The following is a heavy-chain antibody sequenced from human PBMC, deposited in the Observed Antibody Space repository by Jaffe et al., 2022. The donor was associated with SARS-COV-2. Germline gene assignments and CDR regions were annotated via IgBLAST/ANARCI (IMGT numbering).Heavy chain of an antibody. J-gene: IGHJ4*02. CDR1: GFTFSSYA. CDR2: ISGSGGST. CDR3: ANLPGRVDPEYCGGDCYSEPFDY. D-gene: IGHD2-21*02. Sequence: EVQLLESGGGLVQPGGSLRLSCAASGFTFSSYAMSWVRQAPGKGLEWVSAISGSGGSTYYADSVKGRFTISRDNSKNTLYLQMNSLRAEDTAVYYCANLPGRVDPEYCGGDCYSEPFDYWGQGTLVTVSS. V-gene: IGHV3-23*01.